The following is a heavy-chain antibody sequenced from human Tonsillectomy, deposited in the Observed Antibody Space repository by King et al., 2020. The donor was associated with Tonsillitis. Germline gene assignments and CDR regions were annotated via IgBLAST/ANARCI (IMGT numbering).Heavy chain of an antibody. Sequence: VQLVESGGGLVQPGGSLRLSCAASGFTFSSYWMSWVRQAPGKGLEGVANIKQDGSEKYFVDSVKGRFTISRDNAKNSLYLQMNSLRAEDPAVYYCSRGTKVPNHYYYYYMDVWGKGTTVTVSS. J-gene: IGHJ6*03. D-gene: IGHD4/OR15-4a*01. V-gene: IGHV3-7*01. CDR1: GFTFSSYW. CDR3: SRGTKVPNHYYYYYMDV. CDR2: IKQDGSEK.